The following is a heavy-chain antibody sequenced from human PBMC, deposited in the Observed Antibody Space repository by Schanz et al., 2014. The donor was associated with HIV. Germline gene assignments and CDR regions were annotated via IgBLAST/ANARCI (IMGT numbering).Heavy chain of an antibody. CDR3: ARQYDY. V-gene: IGHV3-48*02. J-gene: IGHJ4*02. Sequence: EVQLLESGGGLEQPGGSLRLSCAASGFNFNNYAMNWVRQAPGRGLEWVSYISASGSSIQYADSVRGRFTISRDTAKNSLYLQMNSLRDDDTAVYYCARQYDYWGRGTLVTVSS. CDR1: GFNFNNYA. CDR2: ISASGSSI.